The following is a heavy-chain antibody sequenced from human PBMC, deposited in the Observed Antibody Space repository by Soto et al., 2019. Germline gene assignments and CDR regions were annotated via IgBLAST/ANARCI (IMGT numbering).Heavy chain of an antibody. V-gene: IGHV1-69*13. CDR3: ARAAREVCYDYVCCMDV. CDR2: IIPIFGTA. CDR1: GGTFSSYA. Sequence: SVKVSCKASGGTFSSYAISWVRQAPGQGLEWMGGIIPIFGTANYAQKFQGRVTITADESTSTAYMELSSLRSEDTAVYYCARAAREVCYDYVCCMDVWGQGTTVTVSS. J-gene: IGHJ6*02. D-gene: IGHD3-16*01.